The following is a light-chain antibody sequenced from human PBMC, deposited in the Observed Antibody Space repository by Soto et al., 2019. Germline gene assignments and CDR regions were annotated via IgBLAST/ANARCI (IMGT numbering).Light chain of an antibody. V-gene: IGKV1-33*01. CDR3: QQYDNLPFT. Sequence: DIQMTQSPSSLSASVGDRVTITCQASQDISNSLNWYQQKPGKAPKLLIYDASNLEIGVPSRFSGSGSGTDFTFTIRSLQPEDIATYYCQQYDNLPFTFGPGTKVDI. CDR2: DAS. J-gene: IGKJ3*01. CDR1: QDISNS.